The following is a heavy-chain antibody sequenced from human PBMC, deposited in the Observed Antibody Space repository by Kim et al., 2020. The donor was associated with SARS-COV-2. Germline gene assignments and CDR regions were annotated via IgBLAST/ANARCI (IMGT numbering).Heavy chain of an antibody. J-gene: IGHJ6*02. Sequence: SQTLSLTCAISGDRVSSNSAAWNWIRQSPSRGLEWLGRTYYRSKWYNDYAVSVKSRITINPDTSKNQFSRQLNSVTPEDTAVYYCARVPFSNWNDLPYYYGMGVWGQRTPVTVSS. CDR2: TYYRSKWYN. CDR3: ARVPFSNWNDLPYYYGMGV. V-gene: IGHV6-1*01. CDR1: GDRVSSNSAA. D-gene: IGHD1-1*01.